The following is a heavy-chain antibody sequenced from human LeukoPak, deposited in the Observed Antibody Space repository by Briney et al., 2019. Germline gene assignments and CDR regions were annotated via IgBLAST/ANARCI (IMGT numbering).Heavy chain of an antibody. CDR3: AKDHSYCGGDCYCPFFDY. Sequence: GGSLRLSCAASGFIFGSYAMSWVRQAPGKGLEWVSTISAGGGNTYYADSVKGRFTISRDNSKNTLYLQMTSLRAEDTAVYYCAKDHSYCGGDCYCPFFDYWGQEPLDPVSS. V-gene: IGHV3-23*01. D-gene: IGHD2-21*02. CDR1: GFIFGSYA. CDR2: ISAGGGNT. J-gene: IGHJ4*02.